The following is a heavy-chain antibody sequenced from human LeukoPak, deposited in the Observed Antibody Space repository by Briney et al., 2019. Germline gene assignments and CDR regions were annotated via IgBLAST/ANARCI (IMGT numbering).Heavy chain of an antibody. Sequence: GGALGLSCAASGFTFIDYDMHWVRPVIGKGLEWVSAIGIRGDTHYSGSVKGRFTISRENAESSLYLQMNSLRAEDTAVYYCARSVAPSYYFDYWGQGTLVTVSS. J-gene: IGHJ4*02. CDR2: IGIRGDT. D-gene: IGHD6-19*01. CDR1: GFTFIDYD. CDR3: ARSVAPSYYFDY. V-gene: IGHV3-13*01.